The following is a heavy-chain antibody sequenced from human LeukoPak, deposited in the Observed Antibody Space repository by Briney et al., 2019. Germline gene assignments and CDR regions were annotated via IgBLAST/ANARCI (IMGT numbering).Heavy chain of an antibody. J-gene: IGHJ4*02. V-gene: IGHV4-59*01. Sequence: SETLSLTCTVSGGSINSYYWSWIRQPPGKGLEWIGYIYYSGSTTYNPSLNSRVTISIDTSKNQLSLKVSSVTAADTAVYYCARRYYDDSGYYSDYFDYWGQGPLVTVSS. CDR2: IYYSGST. CDR3: ARRYYDDSGYYSDYFDY. D-gene: IGHD3-22*01. CDR1: GGSINSYY.